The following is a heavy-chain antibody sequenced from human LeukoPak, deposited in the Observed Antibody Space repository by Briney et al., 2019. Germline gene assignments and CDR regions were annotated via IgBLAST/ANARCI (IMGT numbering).Heavy chain of an antibody. CDR3: ARQGSSGFDLESFDY. CDR1: GGSISRSSYY. D-gene: IGHD3-22*01. CDR2: IYYSGST. V-gene: IGHV4-39*01. J-gene: IGHJ4*02. Sequence: SETLSLTCTVSGGSISRSSYYWGWIRQPPGKGVEWVGSIYYSGSTYYNPSLKSRVTISVDTSKNQFSLKVRSVTAADRAVYYCARQGSSGFDLESFDYWGQGILVTVSA.